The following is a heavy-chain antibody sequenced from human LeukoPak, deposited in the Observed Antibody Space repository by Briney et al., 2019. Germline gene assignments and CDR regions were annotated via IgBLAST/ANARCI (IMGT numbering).Heavy chain of an antibody. CDR3: ARRYGSGSSGTFDY. V-gene: IGHV4-59*01. D-gene: IGHD3-10*01. CDR2: SGST. J-gene: IGHJ4*02. Sequence: SETLSLTCTVSGGSISSYYWSWIRQPPGKGLEWIAYSGSTNYNPSLKSRVTISVDTSKNQFSLKLSSVTAADTAVYYCARRYGSGSSGTFDYWGQGTLVTVSS. CDR1: GGSISSYY.